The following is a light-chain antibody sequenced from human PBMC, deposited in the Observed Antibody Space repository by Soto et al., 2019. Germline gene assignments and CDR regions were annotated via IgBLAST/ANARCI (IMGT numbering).Light chain of an antibody. J-gene: IGKJ4*01. CDR1: QNIGNF. V-gene: IGKV1-33*01. CDR2: DAS. Sequence: DTQMTQSPSSLSASVGDRVTITCQASQNIGNFLSWYQQRPGKASKLLIYDASNLETGVPSRFSGSGSGTDFTFTINGLQSEDVATYYCQQYENLPPLTFGGGTKVDIK. CDR3: QQYENLPPLT.